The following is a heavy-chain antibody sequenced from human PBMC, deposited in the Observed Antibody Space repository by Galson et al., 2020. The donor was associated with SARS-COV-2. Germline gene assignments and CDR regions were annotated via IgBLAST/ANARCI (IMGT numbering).Heavy chain of an antibody. D-gene: IGHD4-17*01. Sequence: SGPTQVKPTQTLTLTCTFSGFSLSTSGMCVSWIRQPPGKALEWLALIDWDDDKYYRTSLKTRLTISKDTSKNQVVLTMTNMDPVDTATYYCARIPLYGDHYSSYYYYGMDVWGQGTTVTVSS. CDR1: GFSLSTSGMC. CDR3: ARIPLYGDHYSSYYYYGMDV. J-gene: IGHJ6*02. CDR2: IDWDDDK. V-gene: IGHV2-70*01.